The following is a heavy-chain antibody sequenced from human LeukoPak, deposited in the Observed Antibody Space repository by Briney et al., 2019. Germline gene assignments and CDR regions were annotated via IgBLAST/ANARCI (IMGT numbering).Heavy chain of an antibody. J-gene: IGHJ5*02. CDR2: IYHSGST. V-gene: IGHV4-30-2*01. D-gene: IGHD6-6*01. CDR3: AVGLAARRGWFDP. Sequence: PSETLSLTCAVSGGSISSGGYSWSWIRQPPGKGLEWIGYIYHSGSTYYNPSLKSRVTISVDRSKNQFSLKLSSVTAADTAVYYCAVGLAARRGWFDPWGQGTLVTVSS. CDR1: GGSISSGGYS.